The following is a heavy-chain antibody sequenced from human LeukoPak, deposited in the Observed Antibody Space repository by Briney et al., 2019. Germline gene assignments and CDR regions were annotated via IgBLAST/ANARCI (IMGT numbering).Heavy chain of an antibody. Sequence: ASVKVSCTASGYTFTSYGISWVRQAPGQGLEWMGWISAYNGNTNYAQKLQGRVTMTTDTSTSTAYMELRSLRSDDTAVYYCARSNSGSYYPDAFDIWGQGTMVTVSS. V-gene: IGHV1-18*01. CDR1: GYTFTSYG. CDR3: ARSNSGSYYPDAFDI. J-gene: IGHJ3*02. D-gene: IGHD1-26*01. CDR2: ISAYNGNT.